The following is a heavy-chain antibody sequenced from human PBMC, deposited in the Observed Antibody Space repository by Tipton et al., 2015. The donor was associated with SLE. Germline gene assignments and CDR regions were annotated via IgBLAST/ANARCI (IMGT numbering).Heavy chain of an antibody. V-gene: IGHV3-33*06. D-gene: IGHD3-22*01. J-gene: IGHJ6*02. CDR1: GFSFSSYG. CDR3: AKDLNYFDSGGHYYYYGFDV. CDR2: MWFDVSKK. Sequence: SLRLSCTASGFSFSSYGMHWVRQAPGKGLEWVAVMWFDVSKKYYADSVKGRFTISRDNSKNTLDLQMNSLRADDTALYYCAKDLNYFDSGGHYYYYGFDVWGQGTTVTVSS.